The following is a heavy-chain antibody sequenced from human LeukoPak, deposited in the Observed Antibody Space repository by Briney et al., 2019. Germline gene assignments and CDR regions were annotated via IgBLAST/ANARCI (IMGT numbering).Heavy chain of an antibody. J-gene: IGHJ4*02. CDR1: GFTVSSNY. CDR2: IYSGGST. CDR3: AKDGGLWVSAHWGDS. Sequence: GGSLRLSCAASGFTVSSNYMSWVRQAPGKGLEWVSVIYSGGSTYYADSVKGRFTVSRDNSKNTLFLQMNSLRAEDTAVYYCAKDGGLWVSAHWGDSWGRGTLVTVSS. V-gene: IGHV3-53*01. D-gene: IGHD7-27*01.